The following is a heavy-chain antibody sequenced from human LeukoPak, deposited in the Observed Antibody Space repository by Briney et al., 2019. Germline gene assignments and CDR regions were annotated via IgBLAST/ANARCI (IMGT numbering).Heavy chain of an antibody. V-gene: IGHV3-23*01. J-gene: IGHJ4*02. Sequence: GGSLRLSCAASGFTFSSYAMSWVRQAPGKGLEWVSAISGSGGSTYYADSVKGRFTISRDNSKNTLYLQMNSLRAEDTAVHYCAKTPSVWNDVYVYWGQGTLVTVSS. CDR1: GFTFSSYA. CDR2: ISGSGGST. D-gene: IGHD1-1*01. CDR3: AKTPSVWNDVYVY.